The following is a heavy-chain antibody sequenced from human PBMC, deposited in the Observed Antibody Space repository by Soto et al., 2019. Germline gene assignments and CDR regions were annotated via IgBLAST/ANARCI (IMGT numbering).Heavy chain of an antibody. D-gene: IGHD1-7*01. J-gene: IGHJ5*02. V-gene: IGHV3-74*01. CDR3: ATVKTGNYDWFDP. CDR2: INGDGSRT. CDR1: GFTFSSNW. Sequence: EVQLLESGGGLVQPGGSLRLSCAASGFTFSSNWMHWVRQAPGKGLVWVSRINGDGSRTNYADSVKGRFTISRDNAKNTPYLQMSSLRAEDTAVYYCATVKTGNYDWFDPWGQGTLVNVSS.